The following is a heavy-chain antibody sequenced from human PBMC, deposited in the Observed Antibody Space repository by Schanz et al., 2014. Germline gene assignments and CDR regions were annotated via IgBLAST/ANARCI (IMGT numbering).Heavy chain of an antibody. D-gene: IGHD6-6*01. V-gene: IGHV1-2*02. CDR2: INPNSGGT. Sequence: QVQLVQSGAEVKEPGSSVKVSCKASGGTFTGYYMHWVRQAPGQGLEWMGWINPNSGGTNYAQKFQGRVTMTRDTSISTAYMELSRLRSDDTAVYYCARAGQDFEYSSLSPIWYFDLWGRGTLVTVSS. CDR3: ARAGQDFEYSSLSPIWYFDL. CDR1: GGTFTGYY. J-gene: IGHJ2*01.